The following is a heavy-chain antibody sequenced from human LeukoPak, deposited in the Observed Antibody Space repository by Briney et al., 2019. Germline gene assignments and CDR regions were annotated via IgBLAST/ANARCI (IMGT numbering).Heavy chain of an antibody. V-gene: IGHV3-9*01. CDR2: ISWNSGSI. CDR1: GFTFDDYA. Sequence: PGRSLRLSCAASGFTFDDYAMHWVRQAPGKGLEWVSGISWNSGSIGYADSVKGRFTISRDNAKNSLYLQMNSLRAEDTALYYCAKDRGYDSSCYYFDYWGQGTLVTVSS. J-gene: IGHJ4*02. CDR3: AKDRGYDSSCYYFDY. D-gene: IGHD3-22*01.